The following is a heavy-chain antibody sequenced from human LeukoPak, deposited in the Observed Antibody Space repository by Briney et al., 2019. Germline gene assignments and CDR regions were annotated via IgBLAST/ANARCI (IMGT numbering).Heavy chain of an antibody. J-gene: IGHJ1*01. CDR1: GFTFSSYG. Sequence: GGSLRLSCAASGFTFSSYGMHWVRQAPGKGLEWVAVIWYDGSNKYYADSVKGRFTISRDNAKNSLYLQMNSLRAEDTAVYYCATYSSLNRREFQYWGQGTLLTVSS. V-gene: IGHV3-33*03. D-gene: IGHD3-22*01. CDR3: ATYSSLNRREFQY. CDR2: IWYDGSNK.